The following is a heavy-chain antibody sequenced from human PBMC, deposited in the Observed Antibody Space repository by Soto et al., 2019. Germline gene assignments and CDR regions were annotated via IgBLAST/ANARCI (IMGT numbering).Heavy chain of an antibody. CDR2: INPNSGGT. CDR1: GYTFTGYY. D-gene: IGHD3-10*01. CDR3: ARDFGEFYYGRHNWFDP. V-gene: IGHV1-2*02. Sequence: ASVKVSCKASGYTFTGYYMHWVRQAPGQGLEWMGWINPNSGGTNYAQKFQGRVTMTRDTSISTAYMELSRLRSDDTAVYYCARDFGEFYYGRHNWFDPWGQGTLVTVSS. J-gene: IGHJ5*02.